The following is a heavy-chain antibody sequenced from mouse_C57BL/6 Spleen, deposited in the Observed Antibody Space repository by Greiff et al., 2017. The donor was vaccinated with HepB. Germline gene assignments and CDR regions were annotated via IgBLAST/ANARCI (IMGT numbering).Heavy chain of an antibody. D-gene: IGHD1-1*01. V-gene: IGHV5-6*01. CDR3: ARQGLGTVVADWYFDV. Sequence: DVQLVESGGDLVKPGGSLKLSCAASGFTFSSYGMSWVRQTPDKRLEWVATISSGGSYTYYPDSVKGRFTISRDNAKNTLYLQMSSLKSEDTAMYYCARQGLGTVVADWYFDVWGTGTTVTVSS. CDR2: ISSGGSYT. J-gene: IGHJ1*03. CDR1: GFTFSSYG.